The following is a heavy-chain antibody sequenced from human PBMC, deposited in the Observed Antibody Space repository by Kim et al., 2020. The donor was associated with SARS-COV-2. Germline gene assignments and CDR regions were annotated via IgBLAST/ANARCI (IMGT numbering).Heavy chain of an antibody. CDR3: ARRGYCSSTSCYGGWFDP. CDR2: IYYSGST. CDR1: GGSISSYY. Sequence: SETLSLTCTVSGGSISSYYWSWIRQPPGKGLEWIGYIYYSGSTNYNPSLKSRVTISVDTSKNQFSLKLSSVTAADTAVYYCARRGYCSSTSCYGGWFDPWGQGTLVTVSS. V-gene: IGHV4-59*08. J-gene: IGHJ5*02. D-gene: IGHD2-2*01.